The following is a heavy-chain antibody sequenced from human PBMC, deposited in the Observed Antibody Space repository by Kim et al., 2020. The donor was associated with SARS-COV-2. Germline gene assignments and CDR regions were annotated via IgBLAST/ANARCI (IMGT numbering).Heavy chain of an antibody. CDR2: IYYSGST. J-gene: IGHJ1*01. V-gene: IGHV4-59*13. CDR3: ASMAGTWYFQH. CDR1: GGSISSYY. D-gene: IGHD6-19*01. Sequence: SETLSLTCTVSGGSISSYYWIWIRQPPGKGLEYIGYIYYSGSTNYNPSLKSRVTISVDTSKNQFSLKLSSVTAADTAVYYCASMAGTWYFQHWGQGTLVTVSS.